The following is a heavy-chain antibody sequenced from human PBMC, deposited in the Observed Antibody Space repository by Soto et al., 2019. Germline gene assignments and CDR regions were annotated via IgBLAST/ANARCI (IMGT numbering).Heavy chain of an antibody. D-gene: IGHD5-12*01. CDR3: AIAPRGYDCYFDL. J-gene: IGHJ2*01. V-gene: IGHV3-23*01. Sequence: EVQLLESGGGLVQPGGSLRLSCAASGFTFSSYAMTWVRQAPGKGLEWVSSITDSGGYTFYEDSVKGRFTISRDNPNNTLYLEMNSLRDDVSAVYFCAIAPRGYDCYFDLWGRCTLVTVSS. CDR2: ITDSGGYT. CDR1: GFTFSSYA.